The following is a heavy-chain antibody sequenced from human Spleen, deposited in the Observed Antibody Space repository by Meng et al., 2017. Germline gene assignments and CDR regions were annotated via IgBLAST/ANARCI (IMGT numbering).Heavy chain of an antibody. D-gene: IGHD6-13*01. Sequence: SLKISCAASGLTFDDYGMGWVRQAPGKGLEWVSGISWNSGSIGYADSVKVRFTISRDNAKNSLYLQMNSLRGEDTTIYYCAKYSSSWYYYYGMDFWGQGTMVTVSS. J-gene: IGHJ6*02. V-gene: IGHV3-9*01. CDR3: AKYSSSWYYYYGMDF. CDR2: ISWNSGSI. CDR1: GLTFDDYG.